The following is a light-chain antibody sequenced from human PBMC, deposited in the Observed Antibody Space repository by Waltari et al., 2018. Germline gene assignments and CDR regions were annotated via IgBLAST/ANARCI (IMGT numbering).Light chain of an antibody. CDR1: RRDVDAYNY. J-gene: IGLJ2*01. Sequence: QSALTQPRSVSGSPGQSVTIPCTGTRRDVDAYNYVSWYQHHPGKAPKLMIYDVTKRPSGVPDRFSGSKSDNTASLTISGLQAEDEADYYCCSYTSTYVVFGGGTKVTFL. CDR2: DVT. CDR3: CSYTSTYVV. V-gene: IGLV2-11*01.